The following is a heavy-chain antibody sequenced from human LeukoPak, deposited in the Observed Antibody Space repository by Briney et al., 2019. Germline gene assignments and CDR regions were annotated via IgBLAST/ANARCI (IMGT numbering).Heavy chain of an antibody. J-gene: IGHJ4*02. CDR1: GRSISSYY. D-gene: IGHD6-13*01. CDR2: IYSTGST. Sequence: AETLSLTCTVSGRSISSYYWSWIRQPAGKGLEWIGRIYSTGSTNYNPSLKSRVTMSVDTSKNQFSLRLRSVTAAGTAVYYCARQIASAGTAGFDFWGQGALVTVSS. V-gene: IGHV4-4*07. CDR3: ARQIASAGTAGFDF.